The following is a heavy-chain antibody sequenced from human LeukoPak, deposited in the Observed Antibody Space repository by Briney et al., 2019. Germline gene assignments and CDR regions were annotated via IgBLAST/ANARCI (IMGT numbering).Heavy chain of an antibody. D-gene: IGHD3-22*01. Sequence: GGSLRLSCAASGFTFSSYSMNWVRQAPGKGLEWVSSISSSSSYIYYADSVKGRFTISRDNSKNTLYLQMNSLRAEDTAVYYCARDGAVYYDSSGYVFDIWGQGTMVTVSS. CDR2: ISSSSSYI. CDR3: ARDGAVYYDSSGYVFDI. CDR1: GFTFSSYS. J-gene: IGHJ3*02. V-gene: IGHV3-21*01.